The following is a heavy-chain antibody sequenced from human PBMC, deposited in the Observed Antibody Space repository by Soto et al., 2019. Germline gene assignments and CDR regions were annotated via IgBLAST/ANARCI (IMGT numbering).Heavy chain of an antibody. D-gene: IGHD3-10*01. V-gene: IGHV3-73*02. Sequence: EVQLVESGGGLVQPGGSLKLSCAASGFTFSGSAMHWVRQASGKGLEWVGRIRSKANSYATAYAASVKGRFTISRDVSKNTAYLQMNSLKTEDTAVYYCTMGLLWFGAYWGQGTLVTVSS. CDR2: IRSKANSYAT. J-gene: IGHJ4*02. CDR3: TMGLLWFGAY. CDR1: GFTFSGSA.